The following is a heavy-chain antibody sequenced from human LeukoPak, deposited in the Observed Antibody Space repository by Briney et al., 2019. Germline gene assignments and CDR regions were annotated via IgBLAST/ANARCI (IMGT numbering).Heavy chain of an antibody. Sequence: SGGSLRLSCAASGFTFSNYAMSWVRQAPGKGLEWVAVISYDGSNKYYADSVKGRFTISRDNSKNTLYLQMNSLRAEDTAVYYCAKDYVPPVGVGATGDYWGQGTLVAVSS. D-gene: IGHD1-26*01. CDR2: ISYDGSNK. V-gene: IGHV3-30*18. CDR3: AKDYVPPVGVGATGDY. J-gene: IGHJ4*02. CDR1: GFTFSNYA.